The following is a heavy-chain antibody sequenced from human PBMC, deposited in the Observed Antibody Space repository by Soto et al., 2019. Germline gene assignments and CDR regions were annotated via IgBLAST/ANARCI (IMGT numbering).Heavy chain of an antibody. J-gene: IGHJ4*02. V-gene: IGHV4-30-4*01. CDR1: GGSISSGDYY. D-gene: IGHD3-9*01. Sequence: SETLSLTCTVSGGSISSGDYYWSWIRQPPGKGLEWIGYIYYSGSTYYNPSLQTRVTISLDKAKSQFSLRLNSVTAADSAAYFCARLEGLATISYYFDFWGQGAQVTVSS. CDR2: IYYSGST. CDR3: ARLEGLATISYYFDF.